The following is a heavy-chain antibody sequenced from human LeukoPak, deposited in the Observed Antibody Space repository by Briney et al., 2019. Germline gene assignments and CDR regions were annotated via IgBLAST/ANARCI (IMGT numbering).Heavy chain of an antibody. CDR2: IYHSGST. D-gene: IGHD5-18*01. CDR3: ARVRYSYGINYFDY. V-gene: IGHV4-30-2*01. Sequence: SETLSLTCAASGGSISSGGYSWSWIRQPPGKGLEWIGYIYHSGSTYYNPSLKSRVTISVDRSKNQFSLKLSSVTAADTAVYYCARVRYSYGINYFDYWGQGTLVTVSS. J-gene: IGHJ4*02. CDR1: GGSISSGGYS.